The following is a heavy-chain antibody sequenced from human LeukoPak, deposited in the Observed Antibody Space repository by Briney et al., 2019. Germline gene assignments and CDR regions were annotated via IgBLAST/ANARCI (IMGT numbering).Heavy chain of an antibody. CDR3: ARDPYNTILYRLAH. V-gene: IGHV3-23*01. CDR2: ISADGQVT. Sequence: PGGSLRLSCARSGFSFGTYAMSWARQAPGMGPEWVSSISADGQVTYYADSVEGRFTVSRDNSKSTLYLQLNSLRAEDTATYYCARDPYNTILYRLAHWGQGTLVSVSS. CDR1: GFSFGTYA. J-gene: IGHJ4*02. D-gene: IGHD3-10*01.